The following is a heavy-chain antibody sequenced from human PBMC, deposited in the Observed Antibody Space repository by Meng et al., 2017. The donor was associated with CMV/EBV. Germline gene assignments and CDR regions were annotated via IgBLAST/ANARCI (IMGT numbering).Heavy chain of an antibody. J-gene: IGHJ4*01. Sequence: QVQLVQSGFECKKPGASVKVSCKASGYTFTGYEISWVRQAPGQGLEWMGWISVYNGHTNFAQNLQGRVTMTTDTSTSTAYVELRSLRSDDTAIYYCARGVPLGIIYSFDYWGQGTLVTVSS. CDR1: GYTFTGYE. D-gene: IGHD2-21*01. V-gene: IGHV1-18*01. CDR2: ISVYNGHT. CDR3: ARGVPLGIIYSFDY.